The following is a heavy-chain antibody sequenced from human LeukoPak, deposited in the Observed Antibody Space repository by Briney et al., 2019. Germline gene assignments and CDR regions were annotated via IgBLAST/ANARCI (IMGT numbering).Heavy chain of an antibody. V-gene: IGHV4-38-2*02. J-gene: IGHJ4*02. CDR1: GYSISSGYY. Sequence: SETLSLTCTVSGYSISSGYYWGWIRQPPGKGLEWIGSIYHSGSTYYNPSLKSRVTISVDTSKNQFSLKLSSVTAADTAVYYCAREGYSYGRPFDYWGQGTLVTVSS. D-gene: IGHD5-18*01. CDR2: IYHSGST. CDR3: AREGYSYGRPFDY.